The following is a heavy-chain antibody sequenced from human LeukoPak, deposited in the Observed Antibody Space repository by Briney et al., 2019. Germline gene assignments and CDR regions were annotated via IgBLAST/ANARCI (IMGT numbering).Heavy chain of an antibody. J-gene: IGHJ4*02. CDR2: IYHSGNT. D-gene: IGHD1-26*01. Sequence: PSGTLSLTCAVSGGSISSSNWWSWFRQPPGKGLEWIGEIYHSGNTNYNPSLKSRVTVSVDKSKTQFSLNLSSVTAADTAVYYCARDGGKSGSYHGPFDYWGQGTLVTVSS. CDR3: ARDGGKSGSYHGPFDY. CDR1: GGSISSSNW. V-gene: IGHV4-4*02.